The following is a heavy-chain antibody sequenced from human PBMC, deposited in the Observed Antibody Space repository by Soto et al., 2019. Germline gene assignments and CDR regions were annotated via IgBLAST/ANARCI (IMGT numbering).Heavy chain of an antibody. CDR3: ATSYDTGFDP. V-gene: IGHV1-18*04. CDR2: IKVDSGYT. D-gene: IGHD3-9*01. Sequence: QLQLVQSAAEVKKPGASVRVSCKAYGYPFIKYGISWIQQAPEQGLEWMGWIKVDSGYTNYAQKFQGRVTMTADTSSDTAFMELRSLRLDVTAVYFCATSYDTGFDPWGQGTLVSVSS. CDR1: GYPFIKYG. J-gene: IGHJ5*02.